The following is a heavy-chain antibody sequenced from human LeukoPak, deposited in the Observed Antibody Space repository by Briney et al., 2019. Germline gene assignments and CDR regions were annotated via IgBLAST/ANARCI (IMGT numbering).Heavy chain of an antibody. CDR1: GFTFSISS. D-gene: IGHD6-13*01. Sequence: PGGSLRLSCVASGFTFSISSMSWVRQAPGKGLEWVAVISYDGSNKYYADSVKGRFTISRDNSKNTLYLQMNSLRAEDTAVYYCAKEAYSSSWYGGFDYWGQGTLVTVSS. J-gene: IGHJ4*02. CDR3: AKEAYSSSWYGGFDY. V-gene: IGHV3-30*18. CDR2: ISYDGSNK.